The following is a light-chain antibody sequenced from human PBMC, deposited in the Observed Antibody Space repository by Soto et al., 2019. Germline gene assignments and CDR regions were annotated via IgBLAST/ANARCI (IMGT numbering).Light chain of an antibody. Sequence: EIVLTQSPGTLSLSPGERATLSCRASQSVSSSSLAWYQQKPGQAPRLLIYGASTRAAGIPARFSGSGSGTDFSLTISSLEPGDLAVYYCQQYGSSPRTFGQGTKVDIK. CDR2: GAS. V-gene: IGKV3-20*01. CDR1: QSVSSSS. J-gene: IGKJ1*01. CDR3: QQYGSSPRT.